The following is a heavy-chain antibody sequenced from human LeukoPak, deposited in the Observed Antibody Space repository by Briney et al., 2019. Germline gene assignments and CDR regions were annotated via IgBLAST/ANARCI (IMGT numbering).Heavy chain of an antibody. CDR3: ARGPPIGYSSGCLDY. CDR1: GFTFSSYD. Sequence: PGGSLRLSCAASGFTFSSYDVHWVRQATGKGLEWVSAIGTAGDTYYPGSVKGRFTISRENAKNSLYLQMNSLRAGDTAVYYCARGPPIGYSSGCLDYWGQGTLVTVSS. J-gene: IGHJ4*02. CDR2: IGTAGDT. D-gene: IGHD6-19*01. V-gene: IGHV3-13*01.